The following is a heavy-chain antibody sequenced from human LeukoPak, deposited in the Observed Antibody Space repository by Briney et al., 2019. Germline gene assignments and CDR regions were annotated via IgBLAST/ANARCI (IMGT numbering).Heavy chain of an antibody. J-gene: IGHJ4*02. V-gene: IGHV3-7*01. CDR1: GFTFSNYW. CDR3: AKGGKWDVTPFDY. Sequence: PGGSLRLSCVTSGFTFSNYWMSWVRQAPGKGLEWVANIHQDGSEKYCVDSVKGRFTISRDNAKNSLYLQMNSLRAEDTAVYYCAKGGKWDVTPFDYWGQGTLVTVSS. D-gene: IGHD1-26*01. CDR2: IHQDGSEK.